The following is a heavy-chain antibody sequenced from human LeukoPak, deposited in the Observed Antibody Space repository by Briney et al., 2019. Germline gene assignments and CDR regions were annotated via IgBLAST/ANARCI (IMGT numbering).Heavy chain of an antibody. CDR3: ARGGDYVHDTFDI. J-gene: IGHJ3*02. CDR1: GFTFSTYA. D-gene: IGHD4-17*01. CDR2: ISSNGGNT. Sequence: GGSLRLSCTASGFTFSTYAMHWVRQAPGKGLEYVSGISSNGGNTYYANSMKGRFTISRGNSKNTLYLQMGSLRAEDTAVYYCARGGDYVHDTFDIWGQGTMVTVSS. V-gene: IGHV3-64*01.